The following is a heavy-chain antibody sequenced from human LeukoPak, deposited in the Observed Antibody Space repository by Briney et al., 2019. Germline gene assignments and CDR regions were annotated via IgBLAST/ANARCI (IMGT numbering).Heavy chain of an antibody. Sequence: SETLSLTCTVSGGSISSYYWSWIRQPPWKGLEWIGYIYYSGSTNYNPSLKSRVTISVDTSKNQFSLKLSSVTAADTAVYYCARGGIVGSRTNWFDPWGQGILVTVSS. CDR2: IYYSGST. J-gene: IGHJ5*02. V-gene: IGHV4-59*01. D-gene: IGHD1-26*01. CDR1: GGSISSYY. CDR3: ARGGIVGSRTNWFDP.